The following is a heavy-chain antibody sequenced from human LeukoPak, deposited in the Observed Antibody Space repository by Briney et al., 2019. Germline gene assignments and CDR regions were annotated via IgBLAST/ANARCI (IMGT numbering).Heavy chain of an antibody. CDR1: GYTFTGYY. CDR3: ARDNYYGSGSVYYYYYMDV. CDR2: INPNSGGT. J-gene: IGHJ6*03. Sequence: GASVKVSCKASGYTFTGYYMHWVRQAPGQGLEWMGWINPNSGGTNYAQKFQGRVTMTRDTSISTAYMELSRLRSDDTAVYYCARDNYYGSGSVYYYYYMDVWGKGTTVTISS. D-gene: IGHD3-10*01. V-gene: IGHV1-2*02.